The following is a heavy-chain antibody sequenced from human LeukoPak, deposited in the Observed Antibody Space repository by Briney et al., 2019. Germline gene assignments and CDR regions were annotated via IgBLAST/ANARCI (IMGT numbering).Heavy chain of an antibody. J-gene: IGHJ4*02. D-gene: IGHD3-22*01. Sequence: ASETLSLTCAVSGGSISSGGYSWSWIRQPPGKGLEWIGYIYHSGSTYYNPSLKSRVTISVDRSKNQFSLKLSSVTAADTAVYYCARGRDYDSSNTDYWGQGTLVTVSS. CDR1: GGSISSGGYS. CDR2: IYHSGST. CDR3: ARGRDYDSSNTDY. V-gene: IGHV4-30-2*01.